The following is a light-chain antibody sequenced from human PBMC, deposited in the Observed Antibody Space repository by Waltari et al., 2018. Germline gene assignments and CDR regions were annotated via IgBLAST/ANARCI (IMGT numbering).Light chain of an antibody. CDR3: ATWDDSLNSWV. Sequence: QPVLTLPPSASGTPGQVVSFSCSGSSSNVGNNYVYWYQQLPGTAPKLLIYKNDQRPYGVPDRFFGSKSGTSASLVISGLRSEEEGHYTCATWDDSLNSWVFGGGTKLTIL. CDR1: SSNVGNNY. CDR2: KND. J-gene: IGLJ3*02. V-gene: IGLV1-47*01.